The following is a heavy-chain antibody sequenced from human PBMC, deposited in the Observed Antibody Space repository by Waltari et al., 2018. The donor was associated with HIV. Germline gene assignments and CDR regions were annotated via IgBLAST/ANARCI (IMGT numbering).Heavy chain of an antibody. V-gene: IGHV5-51*03. CDR1: GYSFTNYW. D-gene: IGHD3-22*01. CDR3: ATSRSTYYDTGGYFDY. J-gene: IGHJ4*02. Sequence: VQLVQSGAEGKKPGESLKISCKASGYSFTNYWIAWVRQMPGKGLEWMGIIYPGDSDTRYSPSFQGQVTISADKSISTAYLQWSSLKASDTAMYYCATSRSTYYDTGGYFDYWGQGTLVT. CDR2: IYPGDSDT.